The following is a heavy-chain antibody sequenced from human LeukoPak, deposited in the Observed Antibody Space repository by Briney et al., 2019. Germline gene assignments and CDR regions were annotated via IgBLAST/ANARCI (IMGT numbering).Heavy chain of an antibody. CDR1: GFTFSGYA. D-gene: IGHD4-17*01. CDR2: IRSSGDSA. CDR3: AKVGDYGDYALDY. J-gene: IGHJ4*02. Sequence: GGSLRLSCAASGFTFSGYAMNWVRQAPGKGLEWVSVIRSSGDSAYYADFVKGRFTISRDNSKNTLYLQMNSLRAEDTAVYYCAKVGDYGDYALDYWGQGTLVTVSS. V-gene: IGHV3-23*01.